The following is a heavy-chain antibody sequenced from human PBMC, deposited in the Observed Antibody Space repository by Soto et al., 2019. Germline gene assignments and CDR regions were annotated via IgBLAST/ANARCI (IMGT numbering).Heavy chain of an antibody. Sequence: RGESLKISCKGSGYSFTSYWIGWVRQMPGKGLEWMGIIYPGDSDTRYSPSFQGQVTISADKSISTAYLQWSSLKASDTAMYYCARHSLGDFWSGYTTPFDYWGQGTRVTVSA. D-gene: IGHD3-3*01. CDR3: ARHSLGDFWSGYTTPFDY. J-gene: IGHJ4*02. CDR2: IYPGDSDT. V-gene: IGHV5-51*01. CDR1: GYSFTSYW.